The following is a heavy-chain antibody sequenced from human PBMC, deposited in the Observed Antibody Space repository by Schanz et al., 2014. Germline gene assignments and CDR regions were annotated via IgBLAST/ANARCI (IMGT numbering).Heavy chain of an antibody. CDR3: ARDLEGYDVGGGGFDP. CDR1: GFSLNTYG. V-gene: IGHV3-30*19. J-gene: IGHJ5*02. D-gene: IGHD2-21*01. Sequence: QAQLMESGGGVVQPGTSLILSCSVSGFSLNTYGIHWFRQPAGKGLEWVAVISYDGRNKYYADSVKGRFTISRDNSKNTLYLQTNSLRAEYTAVYYCARDLEGYDVGGGGFDPWGQGTLVTVSS. CDR2: ISYDGRNK.